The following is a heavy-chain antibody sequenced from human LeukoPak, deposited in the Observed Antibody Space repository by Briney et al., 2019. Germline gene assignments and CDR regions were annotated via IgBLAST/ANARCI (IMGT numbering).Heavy chain of an antibody. D-gene: IGHD5-12*01. J-gene: IGHJ6*03. CDR2: ISTSSSTI. CDR1: GFSFSTYS. Sequence: GGSLRLSCAVSGFSFSTYSMNWVRQAPGKGLEWVSYISTSSSTIYYADSVKGRFTISRDNAKNSLYLRMNSLRAEDTAVYYCVRRSGYDNYYYYYYMDVWGKGTTVTVSS. V-gene: IGHV3-48*01. CDR3: VRRSGYDNYYYYYYMDV.